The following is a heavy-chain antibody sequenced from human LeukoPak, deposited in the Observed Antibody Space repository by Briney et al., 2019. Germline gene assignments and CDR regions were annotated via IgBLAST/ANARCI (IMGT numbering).Heavy chain of an antibody. V-gene: IGHV4-34*01. J-gene: IGHJ4*02. Sequence: SETLSLTCAVYGGSFSGYYWSWIRQPPGKGLEWIGEINHSGSTNYNSSLKSRVTISVDKSKNQFSLKLSSVTAADTAVYYCASHDYGDPLGYWGQGTLVTVSS. CDR2: INHSGST. CDR3: ASHDYGDPLGY. D-gene: IGHD4-17*01. CDR1: GGSFSGYY.